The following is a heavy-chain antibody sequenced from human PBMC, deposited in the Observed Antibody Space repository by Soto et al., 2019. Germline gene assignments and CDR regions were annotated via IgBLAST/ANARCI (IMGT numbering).Heavy chain of an antibody. CDR3: ARSGNARNLDK. D-gene: IGHD5-12*01. Sequence: PGGSLRFSCVDSVFSFSDYDMSWIRQGPGKGLEWISFISSSGNLVNYADSVKGRFTISRDNAKRTLFLQMNSLRAEDSAVYYFARSGNARNLDKWGEGT. CDR2: ISSSGNLV. CDR1: VFSFSDYD. J-gene: IGHJ4*02. V-gene: IGHV3-11*01.